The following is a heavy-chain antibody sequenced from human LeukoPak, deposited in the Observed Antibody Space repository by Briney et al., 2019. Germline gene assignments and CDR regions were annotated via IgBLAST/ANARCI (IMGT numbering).Heavy chain of an antibody. V-gene: IGHV4-59*01. CDR2: MYYSGST. Sequence: PSETLSLTCTVSGGSISSYYWSWIRQPPGKGLEWIGYMYYSGSTTYNPSLKSRVTISVATSKNQFSLKLMSVTAADTAVYYCARDLGGGYSYVWGQGTLVTVSS. CDR1: GGSISSYY. J-gene: IGHJ4*02. D-gene: IGHD5-18*01. CDR3: ARDLGGGYSYV.